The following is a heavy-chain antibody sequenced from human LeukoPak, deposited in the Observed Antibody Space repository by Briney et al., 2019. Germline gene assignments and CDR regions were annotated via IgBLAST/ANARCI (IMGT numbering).Heavy chain of an antibody. J-gene: IGHJ4*02. CDR3: VRDLGHSRHYFEY. Sequence: GGSLRLSCAASGFPFNSFFLNWVRLTPGKELEWVACINQDGSETFYMDSVRGRFIISRDNTKNSLYLQMDSLRAEDTAVYFCVRDLGHSRHYFEYWGQGALVTVSS. D-gene: IGHD7-27*01. V-gene: IGHV3-7*01. CDR1: GFPFNSFF. CDR2: INQDGSET.